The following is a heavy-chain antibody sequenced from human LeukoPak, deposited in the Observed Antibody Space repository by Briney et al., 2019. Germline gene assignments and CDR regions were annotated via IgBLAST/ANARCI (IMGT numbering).Heavy chain of an antibody. CDR1: GGSFSGYY. Sequence: SETLSLTCAVYGGSFSGYYWSWIRHPPGKGLEWIGEINHSGSTNYNPSLKSRVTISVDTSKNQFSLKLSSVTAADTAVYYCARGDYGGSNYYYYYMDVWGKGTTVTVSS. CDR3: ARGDYGGSNYYYYYMDV. CDR2: INHSGST. J-gene: IGHJ6*03. V-gene: IGHV4-34*01. D-gene: IGHD4-23*01.